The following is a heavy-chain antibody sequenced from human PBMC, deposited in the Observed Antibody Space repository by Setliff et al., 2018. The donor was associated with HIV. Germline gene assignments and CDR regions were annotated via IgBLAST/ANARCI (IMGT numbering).Heavy chain of an antibody. CDR1: GGTFSSYV. Sequence: GASVKVSCKASGGTFSSYVISWVRQAPGQRLEWMGWINAGNGNTKYSQKFQGRVTITTDESTSTAYMELSSLRSEDTAVYYCARGSAVAGTSSPPGDYWGQGTLVTVSS. CDR3: ARGSAVAGTSSPPGDY. CDR2: INAGNGNT. J-gene: IGHJ4*02. V-gene: IGHV1-3*01. D-gene: IGHD6-19*01.